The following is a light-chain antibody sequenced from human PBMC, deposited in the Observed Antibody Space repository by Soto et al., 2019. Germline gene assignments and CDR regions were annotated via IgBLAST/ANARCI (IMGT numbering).Light chain of an antibody. CDR3: QQYNNWPRVT. Sequence: EIVMTQSPATLSVSPGERATLSCRASQSVSSNLAWYQQKPGQAPRLLIYGASTRATGIPARFSGSGSGTEFTLPNSSLQAQDFVVYYCQQYNNWPRVTFGQGTKVEIK. J-gene: IGKJ1*01. V-gene: IGKV3-15*01. CDR1: QSVSSN. CDR2: GAS.